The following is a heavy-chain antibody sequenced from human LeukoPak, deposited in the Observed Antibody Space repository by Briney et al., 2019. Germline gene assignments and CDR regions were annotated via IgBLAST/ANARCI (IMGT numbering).Heavy chain of an antibody. D-gene: IGHD2-8*01. CDR2: ISAYNGNT. CDR1: GYTFISYG. V-gene: IGHV1-18*01. J-gene: IGHJ5*02. CDR3: ARDPFRYCTNGVCYSNWFDP. Sequence: ASVKVSCKASGYTFISYGISWVRQAPGQGLEWMGWISAYNGNTNYAQKLQGRVTMTTDTSTSTAYMELRSLRSDDTAVYYCARDPFRYCTNGVCYSNWFDPWGQGTLVTVSS.